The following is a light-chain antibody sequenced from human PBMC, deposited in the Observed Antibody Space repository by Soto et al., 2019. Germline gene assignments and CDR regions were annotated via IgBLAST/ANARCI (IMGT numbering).Light chain of an antibody. J-gene: IGKJ1*01. V-gene: IGKV3-11*01. CDR3: QQRGNWPWT. CDR2: DAS. Sequence: EVVLTQSPATLSLSPGERATLSCRAIRRFRVSLAWYQQRPGQPPRLLIYDASNRATGLPVRFSGSGSGTDFTLTISSLEPEDSAVYYCQQRGNWPWTFGLGTMVEIK. CDR1: RRFRVS.